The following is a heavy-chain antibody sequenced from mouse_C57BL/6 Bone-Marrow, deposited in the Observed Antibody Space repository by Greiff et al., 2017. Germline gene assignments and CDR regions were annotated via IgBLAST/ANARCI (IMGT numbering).Heavy chain of an antibody. D-gene: IGHD1-1*01. Sequence: QVQLKESGAELVKPGASVKISCKASGYAFSSYWMNWVKQRPGKGLEWIGQIYPGDGDTNYNGKFKGKATLTADKSSSTAYMPLSSLTSEDSAVYFCARSAIDYYGSSYEYWGQGTTLTVSS. CDR3: ARSAIDYYGSSYEY. J-gene: IGHJ2*01. CDR2: IYPGDGDT. CDR1: GYAFSSYW. V-gene: IGHV1-80*01.